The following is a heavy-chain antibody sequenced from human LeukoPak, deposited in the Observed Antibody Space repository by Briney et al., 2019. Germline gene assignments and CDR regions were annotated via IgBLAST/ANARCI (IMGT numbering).Heavy chain of an antibody. D-gene: IGHD2-21*01. Sequence: PSETLSLTCSVSGGSITEFYWNWIRQPAGKGLEWIGRVYMSGDTNYNPSLKSRVTMSVDTSKNQFSLKLSSVTAADTAVYYCARDVGIAFWGQGTLVTVSS. CDR3: ARDVGIAF. J-gene: IGHJ4*02. CDR2: VYMSGDT. V-gene: IGHV4-4*07. CDR1: GGSITEFY.